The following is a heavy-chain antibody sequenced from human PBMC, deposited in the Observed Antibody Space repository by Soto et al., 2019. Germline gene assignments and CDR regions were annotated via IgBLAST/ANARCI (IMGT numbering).Heavy chain of an antibody. CDR2: ISSSSSTI. D-gene: IGHD3-3*01. CDR3: AREGGGDDFWSGYYTMGWTHSYYYYGMDV. V-gene: IGHV3-48*02. J-gene: IGHJ6*02. CDR1: GFTFSSYS. Sequence: EVQLVESGGGLVQPGGSLRLSCAASGFTFSSYSMNWVRQAPGKGLEWVSYISSSSSTIYYADSVKGRFTISRDNAKNSLYLQMNSLRDEDTAVYYCAREGGGDDFWSGYYTMGWTHSYYYYGMDVWGQGTTVTVSS.